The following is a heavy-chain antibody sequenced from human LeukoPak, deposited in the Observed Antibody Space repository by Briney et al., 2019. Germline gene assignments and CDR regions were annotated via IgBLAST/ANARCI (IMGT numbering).Heavy chain of an antibody. CDR3: ARGTGVLRYFDWFRMDSYYFDY. Sequence: ASVKVSCKASGYTFTSYGISWVRQAPGQGLEWMGWISAYNGNTNYAQKFQGRVTMTRNTSISTAYMELSSLRSEDTAVYYCARGTGVLRYFDWFRMDSYYFDYWGQGTLVTVSS. D-gene: IGHD3-9*01. J-gene: IGHJ4*02. V-gene: IGHV1-18*01. CDR1: GYTFTSYG. CDR2: ISAYNGNT.